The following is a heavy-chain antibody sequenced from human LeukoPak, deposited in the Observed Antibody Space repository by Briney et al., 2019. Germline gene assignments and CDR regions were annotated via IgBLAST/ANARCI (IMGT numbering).Heavy chain of an antibody. V-gene: IGHV4-59*01. D-gene: IGHD1-1*01. CDR2: IYYSGST. CDR1: GGSISSYY. J-gene: IGHJ4*02. CDR3: AREGRLERRDNY. Sequence: SETLSLTCTVSGGSISSYYWSWIRQPPGKGLEWIGYIYYSGSTNYNPSLKSRVTISVDTSKNQFSLKLSSVTAADTAVYYCAREGRLERRDNYWGQGTLVTVSS.